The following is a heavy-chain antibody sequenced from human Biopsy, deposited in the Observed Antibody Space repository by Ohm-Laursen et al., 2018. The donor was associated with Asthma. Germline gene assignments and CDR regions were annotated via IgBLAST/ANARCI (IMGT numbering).Heavy chain of an antibody. CDR1: GYTFSDSW. CDR3: ARFIDGTFFVDY. V-gene: IGHV5-51*01. J-gene: IGHJ4*02. D-gene: IGHD1-7*01. Sequence: DSLRLSCKASGYTFSDSWIGWVRQMPGKGLEWMGIIFAANSETKYSPSFQGQVTISADMSFSTAFLQWSSLKASDTAIYYCARFIDGTFFVDYWGQGTLVTVSS. CDR2: IFAANSET.